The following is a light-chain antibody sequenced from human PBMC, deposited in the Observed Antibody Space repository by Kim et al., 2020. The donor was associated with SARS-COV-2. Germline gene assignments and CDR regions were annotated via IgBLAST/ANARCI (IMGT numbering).Light chain of an antibody. CDR2: GAS. V-gene: IGKV3-15*01. J-gene: IGKJ5*01. CDR1: QRVSSN. Sequence: EIVMTQSPATLSVSPGERATLSCRASQRVSSNLAWYQQKPGQAPRLLIHGASTRATGIPARFTGSGSGTEFTLTISSLQSEDFAVYYCQQYNIWPPITFGQGTRLEIK. CDR3: QQYNIWPPIT.